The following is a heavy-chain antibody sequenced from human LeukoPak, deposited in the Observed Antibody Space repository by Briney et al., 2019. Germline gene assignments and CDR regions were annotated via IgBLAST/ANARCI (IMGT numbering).Heavy chain of an antibody. CDR3: ARRSSHVGATGGLVWFDP. D-gene: IGHD1-26*01. CDR2: IYYSGST. J-gene: IGHJ5*02. V-gene: IGHV4-39*01. CDR1: GRSISSSSYY. Sequence: PSETLSLTCTVSGRSISSSSYYWGWIRQPPGKGLEWIGSIYYSGSTYYNPSLKSRVTISVDTSKNQFSLKLSSVTAADTAVYYCARRSSHVGATGGLVWFDPWGQGTLVTVSS.